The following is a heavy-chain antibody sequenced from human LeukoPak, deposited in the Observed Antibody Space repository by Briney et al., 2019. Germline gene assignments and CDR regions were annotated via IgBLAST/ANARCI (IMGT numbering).Heavy chain of an antibody. CDR1: GYTFTGYY. CDR3: ARGRVQLPQNWFDP. J-gene: IGHJ5*02. D-gene: IGHD2-2*01. V-gene: IGHV1-2*02. CDR2: INPNSGGT. Sequence: ASVKVSCKASGYTFTGYYMHWVRQAPGQGLEWMGWINPNSGGTNYAQKFQGRVTITADKSTSTAYMELSSLRSEDTAVYYCARGRVQLPQNWFDPWGQGTLVTVSS.